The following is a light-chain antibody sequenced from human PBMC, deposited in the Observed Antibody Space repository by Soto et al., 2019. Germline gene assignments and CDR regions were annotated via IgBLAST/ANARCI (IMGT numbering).Light chain of an antibody. Sequence: TQSPSSLSASVGDRVSITCRASQGVSAYLLWYQKTRGKAHKFQIYTASNLLSGVPSRFSGSGSGTNFTLTISSPQPEDCKTNNCQQSYRTPHTLGQGTKLETK. J-gene: IGKJ2*01. CDR1: QGVSAY. V-gene: IGKV1-39*01. CDR2: TAS. CDR3: QQSYRTPHT.